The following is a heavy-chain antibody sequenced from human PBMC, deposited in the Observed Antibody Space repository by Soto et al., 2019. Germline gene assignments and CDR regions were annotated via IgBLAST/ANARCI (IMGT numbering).Heavy chain of an antibody. Sequence: PSETLSLTCTVSGDSVRSSGYYWSWVRQHPGRGLEWIGYIYYSGSTYYNPSLESRVTISLDSSNNQFSLKLTSVTAADTAVYYCAREIGYYGSGSYVLDYWGPGMLVTSPQ. CDR3: AREIGYYGSGSYVLDY. D-gene: IGHD3-10*01. CDR1: GDSVRSSGYY. CDR2: IYYSGST. V-gene: IGHV4-31*03. J-gene: IGHJ4*02.